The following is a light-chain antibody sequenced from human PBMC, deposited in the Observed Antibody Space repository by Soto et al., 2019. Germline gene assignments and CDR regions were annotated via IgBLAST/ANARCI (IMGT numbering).Light chain of an antibody. CDR2: EAT. CDR3: QQHSTYFRT. J-gene: IGKJ1*01. Sequence: DIQITQSPSSVSASVGYTVTITCRASQGLKFLDWYQQKPGKAPRLLIYEATNLQSGVPSRLRGSGFGTEFSLTISSMQHDEFATYYCQQHSTYFRTFGHGTKVDIK. CDR1: QGLKF. V-gene: IGKV1-5*01.